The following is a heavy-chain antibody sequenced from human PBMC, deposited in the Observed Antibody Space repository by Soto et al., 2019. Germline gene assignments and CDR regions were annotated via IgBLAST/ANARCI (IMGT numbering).Heavy chain of an antibody. CDR2: IYYSGST. D-gene: IGHD3-9*01. J-gene: IGHJ4*02. Sequence: SETLSLTCTVSGGSISSSSYYWGWIRQPPGKGLEWIGSIYYSGSTYYNPSLKSRVTISVDTSKNQFSLKLSSVTAADTAVYYCARIEKYYDILTGSQPIDYWGQGTLVTVSS. V-gene: IGHV4-39*01. CDR3: ARIEKYYDILTGSQPIDY. CDR1: GGSISSSSYY.